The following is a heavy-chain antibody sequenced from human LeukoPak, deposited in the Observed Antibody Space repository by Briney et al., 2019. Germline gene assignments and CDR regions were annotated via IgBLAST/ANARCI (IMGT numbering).Heavy chain of an antibody. Sequence: SETLSLTCAVYGGSFSCYYWRWIRQPPAKGLKWIGEIKHSGSTNSTPSLKSRVTSSVDTSKNRSSLKLSSVTAADTAVYYSARGNRNDFWSGPWNYWSQGTLVTVSS. CDR1: GGSFSCYY. D-gene: IGHD3-3*01. CDR2: IKHSGST. J-gene: IGHJ4*02. CDR3: ARGNRNDFWSGPWNY. V-gene: IGHV4-34*01.